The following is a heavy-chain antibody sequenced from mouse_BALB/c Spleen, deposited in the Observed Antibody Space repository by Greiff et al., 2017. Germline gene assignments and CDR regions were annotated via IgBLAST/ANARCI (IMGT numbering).Heavy chain of an antibody. Sequence: VQLQQSGPGLVQPSQSLSITCTVSGFSLTSYGVHWVRQSPGKGLEWLGVIWSGGSTDYNAAFISRLSISKDNSKSQVFFKMNSLQADDTAIYYCARNSDYYGSSYGFAYWGQGTLVTVSA. CDR1: GFSLTSYG. CDR2: IWSGGST. D-gene: IGHD1-1*01. V-gene: IGHV2-4-1*01. CDR3: ARNSDYYGSSYGFAY. J-gene: IGHJ3*01.